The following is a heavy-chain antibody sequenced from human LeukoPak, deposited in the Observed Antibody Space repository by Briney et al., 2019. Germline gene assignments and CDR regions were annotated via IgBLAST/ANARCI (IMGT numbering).Heavy chain of an antibody. CDR2: IYYSGST. J-gene: IGHJ4*02. Sequence: SETLSLTYTVSGGSISSSSYYWGWIRQPPGKGLEWIGSIYYSGSTYYNPSLKSRVTISVDTSKNQFSLKLSSVTAADTAVYYCARDALLLWFGELFPDYWGQGTLVTVSS. V-gene: IGHV4-39*07. D-gene: IGHD3-10*01. CDR3: ARDALLLWFGELFPDY. CDR1: GGSISSSSYY.